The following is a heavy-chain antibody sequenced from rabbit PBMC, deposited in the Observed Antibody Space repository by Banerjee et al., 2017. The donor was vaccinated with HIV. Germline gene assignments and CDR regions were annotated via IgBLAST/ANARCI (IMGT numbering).Heavy chain of an antibody. CDR2: IYAGSGRT. CDR1: GFDFSSYW. V-gene: IGHV1S47*01. J-gene: IGHJ4*01. D-gene: IGHD6-1*01. CDR3: ARDAGYSGDGYASFNL. Sequence: QQQLEETGGGLVQPGGSLTLSCKASGFDFSSYWMSWVRQAPGKGLEWIGDIYAGSGRTYYASWVNGRFTISSNTNQNTVSLQMTSLTAADTATYFCARDAGYSGDGYASFNLWGPGTLVTVS.